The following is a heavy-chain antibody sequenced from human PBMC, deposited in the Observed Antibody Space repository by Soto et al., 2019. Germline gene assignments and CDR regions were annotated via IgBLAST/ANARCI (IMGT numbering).Heavy chain of an antibody. CDR2: ISSSSSYI. Sequence: PGGSLRLSCAASGFTFSSYSMNWVRQAPGKGLEWVSSISSSSSYIYYADSVKGRFTISRDNAKNSLYLQMNSLRAEDTAVYYCARDGGSSGEWELLRSWSRPYYYGMDVWGQGTTVTVSS. V-gene: IGHV3-21*01. CDR1: GFTFSSYS. J-gene: IGHJ6*02. CDR3: ARDGGSSGEWELLRSWSRPYYYGMDV. D-gene: IGHD1-26*01.